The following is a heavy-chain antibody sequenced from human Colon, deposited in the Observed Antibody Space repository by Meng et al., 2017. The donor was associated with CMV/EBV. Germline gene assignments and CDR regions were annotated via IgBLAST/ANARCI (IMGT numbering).Heavy chain of an antibody. Sequence: QVQVVQFGDGVKKPGASVKVSCKASGYTFTNYGISWVRQAPGQGLEWMGWISAYTGDTYYAQKFQGRVTMTTDTSTSTAYMELRSLRSDDTAVYYCVRESQSGSYIYLQHWGQGTLVTVSS. CDR2: ISAYTGDT. CDR3: VRESQSGSYIYLQH. V-gene: IGHV1-18*01. CDR1: GYTFTNYG. J-gene: IGHJ1*01. D-gene: IGHD1-26*01.